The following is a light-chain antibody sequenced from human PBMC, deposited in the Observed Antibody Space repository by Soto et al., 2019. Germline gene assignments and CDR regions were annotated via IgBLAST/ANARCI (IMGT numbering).Light chain of an antibody. CDR1: QSVRNN. J-gene: IGKJ5*01. CDR3: QQYNDWPPIT. V-gene: IGKV3-15*01. CDR2: YAS. Sequence: EIMMTQSPATLSVSPGESATLSCRASQSVRNNLAWYQHKPGQAPTLLIYYASTRAAGIPARFSGSGSGTESTLTISSLQSEDFALYYCQQYNDWPPITFGQGTRLEIK.